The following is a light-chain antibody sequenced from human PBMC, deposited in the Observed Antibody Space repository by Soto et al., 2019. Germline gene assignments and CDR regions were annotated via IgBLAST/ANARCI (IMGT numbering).Light chain of an antibody. J-gene: IGLJ1*01. Sequence: QSVLTQPAYVSGSPGQSITISCTGTASDVGTNNYVSWYQQYPGKAPQLIIYEVSQRPSGISDRFFGSKPGDTASLTISGLQAEDEADYYCSSHTTSYTVDVFGTGTKVTVL. V-gene: IGLV2-14*01. CDR2: EVS. CDR3: SSHTTSYTVDV. CDR1: ASDVGTNNY.